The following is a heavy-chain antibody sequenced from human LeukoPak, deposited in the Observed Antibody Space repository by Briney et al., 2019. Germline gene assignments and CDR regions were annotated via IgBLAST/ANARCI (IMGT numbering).Heavy chain of an antibody. Sequence: PGGSLRLSCAASGFTFSSYAMHWVRQAPGKGLEWVASIKQDGSDKYDVDSVKGRFTISRDNAKNSVYLQMNSLKFEDTAVYFCARGHWGIDVWAQGTTVTVSS. CDR2: IKQDGSDK. CDR3: ARGHWGIDV. D-gene: IGHD1-1*01. CDR1: GFTFSSYA. V-gene: IGHV3-7*01. J-gene: IGHJ6*02.